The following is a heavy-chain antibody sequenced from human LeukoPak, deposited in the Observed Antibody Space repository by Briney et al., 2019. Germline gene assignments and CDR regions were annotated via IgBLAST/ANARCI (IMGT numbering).Heavy chain of an antibody. Sequence: GGSLRLSCAASGFTLSSFAMSWVRQAPGKGLEWVSSIGGTGTVTYYGDSVKGRFTISRDNSKKTVHLEMSGLRADDTAVYYCAKDLYGDGGYCFEYWGQGTLVTVSS. V-gene: IGHV3-23*01. CDR3: AKDLYGDGGYCFEY. D-gene: IGHD2-21*01. CDR2: IGGTGTVT. J-gene: IGHJ4*02. CDR1: GFTLSSFA.